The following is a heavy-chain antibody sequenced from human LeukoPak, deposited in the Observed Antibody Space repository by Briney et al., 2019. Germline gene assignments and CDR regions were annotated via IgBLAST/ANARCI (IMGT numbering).Heavy chain of an antibody. CDR1: GESFSRYY. CDR2: INHGGDT. J-gene: IGHJ4*02. D-gene: IGHD3-10*01. CDR3: ARQGVLLWFGELTGDYFDY. Sequence: SETLSLTCAVYGESFSRYYWSWIRQPPGKGLEWIGEINHGGDTNYNPSLKSRVTISVDTSKNQFSLKLSSVTAADTAVYYCARQGVLLWFGELTGDYFDYWGQGTLVTVSS. V-gene: IGHV4-34*01.